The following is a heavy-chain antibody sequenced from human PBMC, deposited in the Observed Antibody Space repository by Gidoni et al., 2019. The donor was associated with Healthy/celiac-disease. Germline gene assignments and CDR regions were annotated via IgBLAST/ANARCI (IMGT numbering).Heavy chain of an antibody. D-gene: IGHD3-16*01. CDR1: GGSVSSGSYY. CDR2: IYYSGST. Sequence: QVQLQESGPGLVKPSETLSLTCTVSGGSVSSGSYYWSWIRQPPGKGLEWIGYIYYSGSTNYNPSLKSRVTISVDTSKNQFSLKLSSVTAADTAVYYCARGRYDYVWGSYPDIHFDYWGQGTLVTVSS. V-gene: IGHV4-61*01. CDR3: ARGRYDYVWGSYPDIHFDY. J-gene: IGHJ4*02.